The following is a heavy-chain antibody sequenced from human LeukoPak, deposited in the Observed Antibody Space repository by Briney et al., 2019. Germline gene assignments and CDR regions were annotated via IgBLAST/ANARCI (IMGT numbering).Heavy chain of an antibody. J-gene: IGHJ3*02. D-gene: IGHD6-19*01. CDR1: GGSISSGSYY. V-gene: IGHV4-61*02. Sequence: SETLSLTCTVSGGSISSGSYYWSWIRQPAGKGLEWIGRIYTSGSTNYNPSLKSRVTISVDTSKNQFSLKLSSVTAADTAVYYCARDGPWGIAVAGTGAFDIWGQGTMVTVSS. CDR3: ARDGPWGIAVAGTGAFDI. CDR2: IYTSGST.